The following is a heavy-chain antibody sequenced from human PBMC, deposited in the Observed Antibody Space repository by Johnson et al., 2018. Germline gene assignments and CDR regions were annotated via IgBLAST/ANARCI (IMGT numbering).Heavy chain of an antibody. CDR2: ISYDGSNK. V-gene: IGHV3-30-3*01. CDR1: GFTFSSYA. Sequence: QVQLVQAGGGVVQPGRSLRLSCAASGFTFSSYAMHWVRQAPAQGLEWVAVISYDGSNKYYADSVKGRFTISRDNAKNSLYLQMNSLRAEDTAVYYCATRITTGEDFQHWGQGTLVTVSS. D-gene: IGHD3-10*01. J-gene: IGHJ1*01. CDR3: ATRITTGEDFQH.